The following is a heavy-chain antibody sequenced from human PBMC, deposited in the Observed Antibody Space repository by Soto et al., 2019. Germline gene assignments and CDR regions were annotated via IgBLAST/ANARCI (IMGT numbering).Heavy chain of an antibody. Sequence: QVQLVESGGGVVQPGRSLRLSCAASGFTFSSYAMHWVRQAPGKGLEWVAVISYDGSNKYYADSVKGRFTISRDNSKNTXXLQMNSVRAEDTAVYYCARDPPRVAVVPAAMVSDYWGQGTLVTVSS. CDR3: ARDPPRVAVVPAAMVSDY. J-gene: IGHJ4*02. V-gene: IGHV3-30-3*01. CDR2: ISYDGSNK. D-gene: IGHD2-2*01. CDR1: GFTFSSYA.